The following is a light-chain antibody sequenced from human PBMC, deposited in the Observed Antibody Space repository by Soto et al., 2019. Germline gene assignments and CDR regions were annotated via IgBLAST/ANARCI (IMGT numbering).Light chain of an antibody. Sequence: QSVLTQPRSVSGSPGQSVTISCTGTSSDVGGYDYVSWYQQHPGKAPKLMIYDVTERPSWVPERFSGSKSGNTASLTISGLQAEDEGDYYCCSYAGSYTVIFGGGTKLTVL. CDR2: DVT. V-gene: IGLV2-11*01. J-gene: IGLJ2*01. CDR3: CSYAGSYTVI. CDR1: SSDVGGYDY.